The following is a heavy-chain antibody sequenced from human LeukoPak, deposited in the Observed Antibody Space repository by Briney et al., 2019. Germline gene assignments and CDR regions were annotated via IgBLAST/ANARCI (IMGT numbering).Heavy chain of an antibody. CDR1: GGTFSSYA. CDR3: ARSQGIGYYDSRFDY. V-gene: IGHV1-69*05. D-gene: IGHD3-22*01. Sequence: ASVKVPCKASGGTFSSYAISWVRQAPGQGLEWMGGIIPIFGTANYAQKFQGRVTITTDESTSTAYMELSSLRSEDTAVYYCARSQGIGYYDSRFDYWGQGTLVTVSS. J-gene: IGHJ4*02. CDR2: IIPIFGTA.